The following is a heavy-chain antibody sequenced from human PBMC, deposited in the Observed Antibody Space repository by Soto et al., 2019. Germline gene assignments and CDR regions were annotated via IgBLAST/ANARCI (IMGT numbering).Heavy chain of an antibody. V-gene: IGHV3-30*18. CDR1: GFTFSSYG. CDR2: ISYDGSNK. J-gene: IGHJ4*02. Sequence: GGSLRLSCAASGFTFSSYGMHWVRQAPGKGLEWVAVISYDGSNKYYADSVKGRFTISRDNSKNTLYLQMNSLRAEDTAVYYCAKDKGSYHRQFDYWGQGTLVTV. D-gene: IGHD1-26*01. CDR3: AKDKGSYHRQFDY.